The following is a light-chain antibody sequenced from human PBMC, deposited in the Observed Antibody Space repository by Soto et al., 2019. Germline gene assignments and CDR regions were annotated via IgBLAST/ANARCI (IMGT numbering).Light chain of an antibody. CDR3: GTWDNSLSVVG. CDR1: RSNIGSND. J-gene: IGLJ2*01. Sequence: QSVLTQPPSVSAAPGQKVTISCSGTRSNIGSNDVSWYQQLPGTAPRLLIYDNNKRPSGIPDRFSGSKSGTSATLGITGLQTGDEADYYCGTWDNSLSVVGFGGGTPLTVL. V-gene: IGLV1-51*01. CDR2: DNN.